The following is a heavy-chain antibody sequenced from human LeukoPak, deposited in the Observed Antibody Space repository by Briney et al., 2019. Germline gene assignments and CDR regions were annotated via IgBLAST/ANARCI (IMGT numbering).Heavy chain of an antibody. CDR1: GYTFTSNY. Sequence: ASVKVSCKALGYTFTSNYMHWVRQAAGQGPEWMGVISPSGGSTTYAQKFQGRVTLTRGMSTSTDYLELSSLRSEDTAVYYCARDNSVRDEAWWFNPWGQGTLVTVSS. CDR3: ARDNSVRDEAWWFNP. CDR2: ISPSGGST. J-gene: IGHJ5*02. V-gene: IGHV1-46*01. D-gene: IGHD5-24*01.